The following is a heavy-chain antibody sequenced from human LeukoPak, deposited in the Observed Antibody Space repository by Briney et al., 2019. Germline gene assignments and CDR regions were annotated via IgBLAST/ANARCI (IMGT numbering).Heavy chain of an antibody. V-gene: IGHV4-39*07. D-gene: IGHD3-10*01. J-gene: IGHJ4*02. CDR2: ISYSGGT. CDR3: ARDPDYGSGSYSPDY. Sequence: SETLSLTCTVSGGSISSSSYYWGWIRQPPGKGLEWFGSISYSGGTYYNPSLKSRVTISVDTSKNQFSLKLSSVTAADTAVYYCARDPDYGSGSYSPDYWGQGTLVTVSS. CDR1: GGSISSSSYY.